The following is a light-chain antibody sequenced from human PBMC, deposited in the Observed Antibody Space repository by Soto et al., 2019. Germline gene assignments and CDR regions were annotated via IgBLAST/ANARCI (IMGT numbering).Light chain of an antibody. Sequence: IVLTQAPATLSLSPRESPAISCRASQSVTSNYLTWYRQKPGQAPRRLIYGISSWAAGIPDRFSGSGSGTDFTLTITRVEAEDSALYYCQQYSHSPWTFGQGTRVEI. J-gene: IGKJ1*01. CDR2: GIS. V-gene: IGKV3-20*01. CDR3: QQYSHSPWT. CDR1: QSVTSNY.